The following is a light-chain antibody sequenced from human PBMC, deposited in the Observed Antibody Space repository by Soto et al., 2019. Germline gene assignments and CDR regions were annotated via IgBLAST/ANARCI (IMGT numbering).Light chain of an antibody. J-gene: IGKJ2*01. CDR1: QTIDNT. CDR3: QHYNYWPYT. CDR2: DAS. V-gene: IGKV3-15*01. Sequence: EFMLTQSPATLSLSPGERATLSCRASQTIDNTLAWYQRKPGQAPRLLIYDASTRATGVPARFSGSGSGTDFTLTISSLQSEDFAVYYCQHYNYWPYTFGQGTKV.